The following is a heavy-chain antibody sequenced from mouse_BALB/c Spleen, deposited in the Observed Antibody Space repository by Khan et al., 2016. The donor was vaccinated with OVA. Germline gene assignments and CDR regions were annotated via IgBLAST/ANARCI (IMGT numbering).Heavy chain of an antibody. CDR3: AKDRIDY. V-gene: IGHV1-7*01. CDR2: INPTSGYT. J-gene: IGHJ2*01. Sequence: QVQLKESGAELAQPGASVKLSCKASGYTFTSYWMHWINQRPGQGLEWIGYINPTSGYTDYHQTFKDTATLTADKSSSTAYMQLIILTSYDSAVYYCAKDRIDYWGQGTALTVSS. CDR1: GYTFTSYW.